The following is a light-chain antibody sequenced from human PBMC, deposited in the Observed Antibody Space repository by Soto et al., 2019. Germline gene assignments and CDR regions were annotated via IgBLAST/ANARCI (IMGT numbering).Light chain of an antibody. CDR1: SSDVGGYNY. Sequence: QSALTQPPSASGSPGQSVTISCTGTSSDVGGYNYVSWYQQHPGEAPKLMIYEVTKRPSGVPDRFSGSKSGNTASLTVSGLQPEDEADYYCSSYTGSNNLIFGGGTKHTVL. V-gene: IGLV2-8*01. CDR3: SSYTGSNNLI. J-gene: IGLJ2*01. CDR2: EVT.